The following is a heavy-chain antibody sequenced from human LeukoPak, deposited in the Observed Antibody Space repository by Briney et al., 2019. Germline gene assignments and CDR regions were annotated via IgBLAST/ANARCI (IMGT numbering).Heavy chain of an antibody. CDR3: AKDPHFTVTTQQDY. CDR2: ISWNSGSI. D-gene: IGHD4-17*01. V-gene: IGHV3-9*01. Sequence: PGGSLRLSCAASGFTFDDYAMHWIRQAPGKGLEWVSGISWNSGSIGYADSVKGRFTISRDNAKNSLYLQMNSLRAEDTALYYCAKDPHFTVTTQQDYWGQGTLVTVSS. CDR1: GFTFDDYA. J-gene: IGHJ4*02.